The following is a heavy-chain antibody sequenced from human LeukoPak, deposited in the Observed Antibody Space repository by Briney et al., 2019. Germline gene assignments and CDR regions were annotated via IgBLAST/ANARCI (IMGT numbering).Heavy chain of an antibody. Sequence: RGSLRLSCEAPAFTFSRYSMHWIRQAPGKGMGRVAVISFGGSNKYYADPVKGRFTISRDNSKNTLYLQMNSLRAEDTAVYYCARGRYCSGGSCYAYYYYGMDVWGQGTTVTVSS. V-gene: IGHV3-30-3*01. J-gene: IGHJ6*02. CDR3: ARGRYCSGGSCYAYYYYGMDV. D-gene: IGHD2-15*01. CDR2: ISFGGSNK. CDR1: AFTFSRYS.